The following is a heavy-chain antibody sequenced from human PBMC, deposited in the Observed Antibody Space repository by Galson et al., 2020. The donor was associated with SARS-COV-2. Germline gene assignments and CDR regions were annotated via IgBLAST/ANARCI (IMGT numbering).Heavy chain of an antibody. CDR2: IDWDDDK. D-gene: IGHD3-9*01. CDR1: GFSLSTSGMC. Sequence: VSGPTLVKPTQTLTLTCTFSGFSLSTSGMCVSWIRQPPGKALEWLARIDWDDDKYYSTSLKTRLTISKDTSKNQVVLTMTNMDPVDTATYYCARTHYDILTGYYYAFNYWGQGTLVTVSS. J-gene: IGHJ4*02. V-gene: IGHV2-70*11. CDR3: ARTHYDILTGYYYAFNY.